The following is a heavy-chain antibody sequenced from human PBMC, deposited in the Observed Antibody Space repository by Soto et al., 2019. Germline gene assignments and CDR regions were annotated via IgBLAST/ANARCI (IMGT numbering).Heavy chain of an antibody. J-gene: IGHJ4*02. CDR3: AKGGQSYDY. D-gene: IGHD3-10*01. Sequence: VGSLRLSCAASGFTFSNYAMSWVRQAPGKGLEWVSAISASVGSTYYTDSVKGRFTISRDNSKNTLYLQMNSLRAEDTAVYYCAKGGQSYDYWGQGTLVTVSS. CDR2: ISASVGST. CDR1: GFTFSNYA. V-gene: IGHV3-23*01.